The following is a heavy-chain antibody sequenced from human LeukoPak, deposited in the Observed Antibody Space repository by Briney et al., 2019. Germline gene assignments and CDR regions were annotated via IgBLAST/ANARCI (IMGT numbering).Heavy chain of an antibody. D-gene: IGHD2-8*01. Sequence: SETLSLTCAVYGGSFSGYYWSWIRQPPGKGLEWIGEINHSGSTNYNPSLKSRVTISVDTSKNQFSLKLSSVTAADTAVYYCAGVVPQRAFDIWGQGTMVTVSS. J-gene: IGHJ3*02. CDR2: INHSGST. CDR3: AGVVPQRAFDI. V-gene: IGHV4-34*01. CDR1: GGSFSGYY.